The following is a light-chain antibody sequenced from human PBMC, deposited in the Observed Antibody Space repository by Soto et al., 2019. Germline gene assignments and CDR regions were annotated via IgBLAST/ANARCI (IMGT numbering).Light chain of an antibody. CDR3: SSYTRSSNVV. CDR1: SSDVGVYKY. J-gene: IGLJ2*01. V-gene: IGLV2-14*01. Sequence: QSALTQPASVSGSPGQSITISCTGTSSDVGVYKYVSWYQQHPGKAPKLMIYEVSHRPSGVSNRFSGSKSGNTASLTISGLQAEDEDDYYCSSYTRSSNVVFGGGTKLTVL. CDR2: EVS.